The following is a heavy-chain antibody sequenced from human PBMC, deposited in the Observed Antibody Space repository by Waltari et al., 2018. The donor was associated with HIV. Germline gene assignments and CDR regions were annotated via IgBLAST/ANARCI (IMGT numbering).Heavy chain of an antibody. CDR1: GYSFTSSW. CDR2: IYPGDSDT. J-gene: IGHJ4*02. CDR3: ARSYSSSSNYFDY. Sequence: VQLVQFGAEVKKPGASLKISCKGSGYSFTSSWIRWVCQMPGKGLEWMEIIYPGDSDTRYSPSFQGRVTISADKSISTAYLQCSSLKASDTSMYYCARSYSSSSNYFDYWGQGTLVTVSS. D-gene: IGHD6-13*01. V-gene: IGHV5-51*01.